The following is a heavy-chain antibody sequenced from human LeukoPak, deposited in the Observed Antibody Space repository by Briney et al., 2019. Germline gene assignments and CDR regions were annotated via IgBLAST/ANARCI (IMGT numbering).Heavy chain of an antibody. V-gene: IGHV3-30-3*01. J-gene: IGHJ5*02. CDR3: AKGYYRSDH. D-gene: IGHD3-10*01. CDR2: ISYDGSNK. CDR1: GFTFSSYA. Sequence: AGGSLRLSCAASGFTFSSYAMHWVRQAPGKGLEWVAVISYDGSNKYYADSVKGRFTIFRDNSKNTLYLQMNSLRAEDTAVYYCAKGYYRSDHWGQGILVTVSS.